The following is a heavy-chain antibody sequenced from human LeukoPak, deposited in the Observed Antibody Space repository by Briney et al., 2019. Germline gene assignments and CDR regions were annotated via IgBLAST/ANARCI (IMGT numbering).Heavy chain of an antibody. J-gene: IGHJ4*02. D-gene: IGHD6-13*01. V-gene: IGHV3-23*01. CDR3: AKQSAGSAAWYSLHYDF. Sequence: GGSLRLSCAASGFTLSSYAMTWVRQAPGRGLEWVSSVDGGGGGTYYADSVKGRFTISRDNSKDTLYLQMNGLRAEGTAVYFCAKQSAGSAAWYSLHYDFWGQGTLVTVSS. CDR2: VDGGGGGT. CDR1: GFTLSSYA.